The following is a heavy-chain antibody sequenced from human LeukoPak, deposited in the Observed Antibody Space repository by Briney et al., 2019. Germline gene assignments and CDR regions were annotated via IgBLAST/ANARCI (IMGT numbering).Heavy chain of an antibody. J-gene: IGHJ6*02. CDR1: GDSISSYY. D-gene: IGHD2-15*01. V-gene: IGHV4-4*07. CDR2: IYTSGST. Sequence: PSETLSLICTVSGDSISSYYWSWIRQPAGKGLEWIGRIYTSGSTNYNPSLKSRVTMSVDTSKNQFSLKLSSVTAADTAVYYCARFVVAASRYGMDVWGQGTTVTVSS. CDR3: ARFVVAASRYGMDV.